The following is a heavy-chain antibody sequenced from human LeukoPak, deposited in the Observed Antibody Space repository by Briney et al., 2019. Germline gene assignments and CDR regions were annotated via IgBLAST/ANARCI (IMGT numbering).Heavy chain of an antibody. CDR3: ARDPNGDYLGAFDF. CDR2: IRGSGAGT. D-gene: IGHD2-8*01. V-gene: IGHV3-23*01. CDR1: GFTFSSYA. J-gene: IGHJ3*01. Sequence: GGSLRLSCAASGFTFSSYAMTWVRQAPGKGLEWVSSIRGSGAGTSYADSVKGRFTVSRDNSKNTLYLQMNSLRAEDTAVYYCARDPNGDYLGAFDFWNQGTMVTVSS.